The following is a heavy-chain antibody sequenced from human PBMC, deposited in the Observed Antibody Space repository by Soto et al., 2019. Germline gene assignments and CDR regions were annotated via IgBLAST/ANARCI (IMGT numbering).Heavy chain of an antibody. CDR1: GYTFTSSD. J-gene: IGHJ4*02. D-gene: IGHD1-26*01. CDR3: ARGRIVGAAFDY. CDR2: MNPNTGNT. Sequence: QVQLVQSGAEVKKSGASVKVSCKASGYTFTSSDINWVRQATGQGLEWMGWMNPNTGNTGYTQRFQGRVTMTTNISITTAYMELSSLRSEDTAVYYCARGRIVGAAFDYWGQGTLVTVSS. V-gene: IGHV1-8*01.